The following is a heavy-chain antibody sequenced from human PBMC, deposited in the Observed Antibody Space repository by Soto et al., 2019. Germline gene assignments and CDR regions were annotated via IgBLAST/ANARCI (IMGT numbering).Heavy chain of an antibody. CDR3: ARDYDYIWGSSADAFDI. D-gene: IGHD3-16*01. CDR2: INAGNGNT. V-gene: IGHV1-3*01. J-gene: IGHJ3*02. CDR1: GYTLTSYA. Sequence: ASVKVSCKASGYTLTSYAMRWVRQAPGQRLEWMGWINAGNGNTKYSQKFQGRVTITRDASASTAYMELSSLRSEDTAVYYCARDYDYIWGSSADAFDIWGQGTMVTVSS.